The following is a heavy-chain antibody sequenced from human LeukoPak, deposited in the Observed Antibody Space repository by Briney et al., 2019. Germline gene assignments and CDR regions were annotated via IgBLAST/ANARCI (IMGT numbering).Heavy chain of an antibody. CDR1: GFTFSGYN. V-gene: IGHV3-7*01. CDR3: ARGIAAAGTYYYYYYYMDV. CDR2: IKQDGSEK. J-gene: IGHJ6*03. D-gene: IGHD6-13*01. Sequence: GGSLRLSCAASGFTFSGYNMNWVRQAPGKGLEWVANIKQDGSEKYYVDSVKGRFTISRDNAKNSLYLQMNSLRAEDTAVYYCARGIAAAGTYYYYYYYMDVWGKGTTVTVSS.